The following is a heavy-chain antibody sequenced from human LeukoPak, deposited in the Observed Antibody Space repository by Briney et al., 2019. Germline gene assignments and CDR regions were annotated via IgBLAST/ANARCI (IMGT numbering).Heavy chain of an antibody. CDR2: IKSKAYGGTT. V-gene: IGHV3-49*04. CDR3: TRDRAPIAVDP. Sequence: GGSLRLSCTASGFTFCDYAMSWVRQAPGKGVEWVGFIKSKAYGGTTEYAASVKGRFTISRDDSKSIAYLQMNSLKTEDTAVYYCTRDRAPIAVDPWGQGTLVTVSS. D-gene: IGHD2-15*01. CDR1: GFTFCDYA. J-gene: IGHJ5*02.